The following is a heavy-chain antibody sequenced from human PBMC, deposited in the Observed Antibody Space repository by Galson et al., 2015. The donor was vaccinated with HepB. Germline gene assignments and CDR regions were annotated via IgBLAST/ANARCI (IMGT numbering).Heavy chain of an antibody. Sequence: ETLSLTCTVSGVSISNYYWSWIRQPPGKGLEWIGYIYYSGNTNYNPSLKSRVTISLDRSKNKFSLKLSSVTAADTAGYYCASSLVGPAGIEYYYYGMDVWGQGTTVTVS. CDR2: IYYSGNT. V-gene: IGHV4-59*08. D-gene: IGHD2-2*01. CDR3: ASSLVGPAGIEYYYYGMDV. CDR1: GVSISNYY. J-gene: IGHJ6*02.